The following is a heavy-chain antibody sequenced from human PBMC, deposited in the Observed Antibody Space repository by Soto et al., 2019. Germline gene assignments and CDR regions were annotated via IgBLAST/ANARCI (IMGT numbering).Heavy chain of an antibody. CDR2: IYYSGST. Sequence: SETLSLTCTVSGGSISSSSYYWGWIRQPPGKGMEWIGSIYYSGSTYYNQSLKSRVTISVDKSKNQFTLKLSSETDENKDMYYCARHAGLHYDSSGYLGYWGQGTLVT. CDR1: GGSISSSSYY. J-gene: IGHJ4*02. CDR3: ARHAGLHYDSSGYLGY. V-gene: IGHV4-39*01. D-gene: IGHD3-22*01.